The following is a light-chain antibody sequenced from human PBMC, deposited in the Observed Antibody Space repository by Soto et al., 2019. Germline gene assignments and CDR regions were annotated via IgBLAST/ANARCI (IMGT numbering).Light chain of an antibody. J-gene: IGKJ1*01. CDR2: DAS. V-gene: IGKV1-5*01. CDR3: QQYDSYYPWT. CDR1: QSISRW. Sequence: DIHLSQSPSSLSASVGDRVTITCGASQSISRWLAWYQQKPVKAPKLLXYDASSLERGVPSSFSGSGSGAEFTLTISSLQHDDFANYYCQQYDSYYPWTFGQGTKVDIK.